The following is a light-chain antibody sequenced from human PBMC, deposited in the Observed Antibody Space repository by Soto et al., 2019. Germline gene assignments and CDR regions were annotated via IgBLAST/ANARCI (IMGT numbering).Light chain of an antibody. J-gene: IGLJ3*02. V-gene: IGLV2-8*01. CDR1: SSDVGVYNF. Sequence: QSALTQPPSASGSPGQSVTISCSGTSSDVGVYNFASWYQQHPGKAPKLMIYEVSKRPSGVPDRFSGSKSGNTASLTVSGLQVEDEAVYYCCSYASINTVVFGGGTKVTVL. CDR2: EVS. CDR3: CSYASINTVV.